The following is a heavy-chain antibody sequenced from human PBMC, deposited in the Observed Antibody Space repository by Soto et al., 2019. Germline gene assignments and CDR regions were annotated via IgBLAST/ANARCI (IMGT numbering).Heavy chain of an antibody. CDR2: ITRDGGDT. CDR3: ARDSGSYHYNWFDH. V-gene: IGHV3-74*01. CDR1: GFTFSRYW. D-gene: IGHD3-10*01. Sequence: EVELVESGGGLVQRGGSLRLSCEASGFTFSRYWMHWVRQVPGKGLVWVSHITRDGGDTSYADSVKGRFTVSRDNAKNTLYLQMNSLRAEDTAIYFCARDSGSYHYNWFDHWGQGTPVTVSS. J-gene: IGHJ5*02.